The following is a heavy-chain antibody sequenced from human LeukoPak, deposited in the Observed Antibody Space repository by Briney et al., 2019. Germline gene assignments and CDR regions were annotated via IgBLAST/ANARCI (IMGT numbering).Heavy chain of an antibody. CDR1: GYTLTELS. CDR2: FDPEDGET. V-gene: IGHV1-24*01. J-gene: IGHJ5*02. Sequence: ASVKVSCKVSGYTLTELSMHWVRQAPGKGLEWMGGFDPEDGETIYAQKFQGRVTMTEDTSTDTAYMELSSLRSEDTAVYYCATMYSSSWYPEYNWFDPWGQGTLVTVSS. CDR3: ATMYSSSWYPEYNWFDP. D-gene: IGHD6-13*01.